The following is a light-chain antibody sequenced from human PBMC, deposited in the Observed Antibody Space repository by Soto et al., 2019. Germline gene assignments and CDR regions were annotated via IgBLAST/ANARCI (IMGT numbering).Light chain of an antibody. V-gene: IGKV4-1*01. Sequence: DIVMTQSPDSQAVPLGERATITCKSSQSVLHRPNNKNYLAWYQQKPGQPPKLLISWASTRESGVPDRFSGSGAGKDFTLTISGLQAEDVAIYYCQRYYSIPLIFGGGTKVEIK. CDR1: QSVLHRPNNKNY. J-gene: IGKJ4*01. CDR3: QRYYSIPLI. CDR2: WAS.